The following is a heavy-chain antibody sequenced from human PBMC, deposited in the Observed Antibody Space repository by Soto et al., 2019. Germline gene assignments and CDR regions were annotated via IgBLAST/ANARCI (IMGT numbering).Heavy chain of an antibody. CDR1: GGSISGDHW. CDR3: ARVADCGGDCHPNWFDS. J-gene: IGHJ5*01. V-gene: IGHV4-4*02. Sequence: PSETQSLTCVVSGGSISGDHWWNSVRQPPVKGLEWIGEIYHAGSTNYNASLKSRVTILVDKSKNQFSLRLRSVTVADTAVYYCARVADCGGDCHPNWFDSWGQGTLVTVSS. CDR2: IYHAGST. D-gene: IGHD2-21*02.